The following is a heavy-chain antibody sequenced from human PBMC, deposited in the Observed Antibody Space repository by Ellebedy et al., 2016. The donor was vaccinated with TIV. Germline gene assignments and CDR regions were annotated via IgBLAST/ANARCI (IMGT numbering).Heavy chain of an antibody. Sequence: SVKVSXXASGGTFSSYAISWVRQAPGQGLEWMGGIIPIFGSANYAQKFQGRVTIIADESTSTAYMELSSLRYEDTAVYYCARDRLSEVLNGGLGVNQLLAPYYMDVWGKGTTVTVSS. CDR1: GGTFSSYA. CDR3: ARDRLSEVLNGGLGVNQLLAPYYMDV. V-gene: IGHV1-69*13. CDR2: IIPIFGSA. J-gene: IGHJ6*03. D-gene: IGHD2-2*01.